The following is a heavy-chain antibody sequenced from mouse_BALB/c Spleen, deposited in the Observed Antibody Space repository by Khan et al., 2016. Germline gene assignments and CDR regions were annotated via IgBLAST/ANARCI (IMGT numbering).Heavy chain of an antibody. V-gene: IGHV9-4*02. CDR2: INTHSGVP. CDR1: GYTFTTAG. D-gene: IGHD1-2*01. CDR3: ARSVLVRLLYFDY. Sequence: QIQLVQSGPELKKPGETVRISCKASGYTFTTAGMQWVQKMPGKGLKWIGWINTHSGVPKYAEDFKGRFAFSLETSASTAYFQISNLKNEDTATSFCARSVLVRLLYFDYGGQGTTLTVSS. J-gene: IGHJ2*01.